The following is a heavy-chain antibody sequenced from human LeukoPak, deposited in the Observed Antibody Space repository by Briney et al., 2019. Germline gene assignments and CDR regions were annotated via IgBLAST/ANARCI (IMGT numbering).Heavy chain of an antibody. CDR2: ISPGDSDT. V-gene: IGHV5-51*01. CDR3: ATHRRDSSSFAGGYFDY. Sequence: GESLKISCKGSGYSFTSYWIGWVRQMPGKGLEWMGIISPGDSDTIYSPSFQGQVTISADKSISTAYLQWSSLKASDTAMYYCATHRRDSSSFAGGYFDYWGQGTLVTVSS. CDR1: GYSFTSYW. D-gene: IGHD6-6*01. J-gene: IGHJ4*02.